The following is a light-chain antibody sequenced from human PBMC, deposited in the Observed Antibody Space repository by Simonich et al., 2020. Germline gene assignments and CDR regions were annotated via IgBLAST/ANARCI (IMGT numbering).Light chain of an antibody. CDR1: SSDVGSYNH. CDR2: EGS. Sequence: QSALTQPASVSGSPGQSITISCTETSSDVGSYNHVSWYQQHPGKAPKLLIYEGSNRPSGVSNRFSGSKSGNTASLTISGLQAEDEADYYCCSYAGSSTSVVFGGGTKLTVL. J-gene: IGLJ2*01. V-gene: IGLV2-23*01. CDR3: CSYAGSSTSVV.